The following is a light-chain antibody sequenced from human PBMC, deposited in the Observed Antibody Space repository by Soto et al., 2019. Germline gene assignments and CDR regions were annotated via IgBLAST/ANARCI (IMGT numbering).Light chain of an antibody. CDR3: QKYDTAPLT. CDR1: QGIITY. V-gene: IGKV1-27*01. CDR2: AAS. Sequence: IHMTDSPSSLSASVLYRVTIACLASQGIITYLSWYQQKPGKVPKLLIYAASTLLSGVPSRFSGSGSGTDFTLTISSLQPEDVATYYCQKYDTAPLTFGQGTKVDIK. J-gene: IGKJ1*01.